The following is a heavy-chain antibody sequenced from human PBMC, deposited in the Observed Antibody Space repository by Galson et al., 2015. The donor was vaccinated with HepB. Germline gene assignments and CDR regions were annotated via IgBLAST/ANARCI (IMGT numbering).Heavy chain of an antibody. D-gene: IGHD3-10*01. CDR3: AHMLGYGSGVPAFDI. Sequence: PALVKPTQTLTLTCTFSGFSLSTSGVGVGWIRQPPGKALEWLALIYWNDDKRYSRSLKSRLTITKDTSKNQVVLTMTNMDPVDTATYYCAHMLGYGSGVPAFDIWGQGTMVTVSS. CDR2: IYWNDDK. CDR1: GFSLSTSGVG. J-gene: IGHJ3*02. V-gene: IGHV2-5*01.